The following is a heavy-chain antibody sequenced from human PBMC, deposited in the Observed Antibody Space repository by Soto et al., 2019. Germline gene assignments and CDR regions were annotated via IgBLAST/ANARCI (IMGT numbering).Heavy chain of an antibody. CDR3: GREDFCFDY. Sequence: PGGPLRLSCAAAGFTFSSYGMHRVRQAPGKGLEWVAVISYDGSSIYYSDSVKGRFTISRDNSKNTLFLQMNSLRVEDAAVYYCGREDFCFDYWGQGALVTVSS. V-gene: IGHV3-30*03. CDR2: ISYDGSSI. D-gene: IGHD3-3*01. J-gene: IGHJ4*02. CDR1: GFTFSSYG.